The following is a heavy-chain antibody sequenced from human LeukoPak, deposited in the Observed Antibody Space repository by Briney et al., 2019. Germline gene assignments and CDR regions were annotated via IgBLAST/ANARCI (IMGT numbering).Heavy chain of an antibody. Sequence: SETLSLTCGVSGGSISNTNWWSWVRQPPGQGLEWIGEISLTGLTHYNPSLESRVTVSLDKSKNQLSLNLTSVTAADTAVYYCAKARRGILIDFDYWGQGTLVTVSS. D-gene: IGHD2-8*01. J-gene: IGHJ4*02. CDR3: AKARRGILIDFDY. V-gene: IGHV4-4*02. CDR2: ISLTGLT. CDR1: GGSISNTNW.